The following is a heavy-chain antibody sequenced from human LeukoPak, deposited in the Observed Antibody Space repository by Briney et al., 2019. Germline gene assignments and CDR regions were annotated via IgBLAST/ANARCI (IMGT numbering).Heavy chain of an antibody. V-gene: IGHV1-18*04. CDR3: ARERGMVREVPSRPDY. CDR2: ISAYNGNR. CDR1: GYTFTGYY. D-gene: IGHD3-10*01. J-gene: IGHJ4*02. Sequence: ASVKVSCKASGYTFTGYYMHWVRQAPGQGLEWMGWISAYNGNRNYAQKLQDRVTLTTDTSTSTAYMELRNLRSDDTAVYYCARERGMVREVPSRPDYWGQGTLVTVSS.